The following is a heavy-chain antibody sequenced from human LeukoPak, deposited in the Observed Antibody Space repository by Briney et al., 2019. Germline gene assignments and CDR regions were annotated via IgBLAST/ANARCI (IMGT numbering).Heavy chain of an antibody. D-gene: IGHD1-20*01. CDR1: GYTFTSYY. J-gene: IGHJ4*02. CDR3: AIDNWNDGVTIDY. V-gene: IGHV1-46*01. Sequence: ATVKVSCKASGYTFTSYYMHWVRQAPGQGREWMGIINPSGGCTSYAQKFQGRVTMTRDTSTSTVYMELSSLRSEDTAVYYCAIDNWNDGVTIDYWGQGTLVTVSS. CDR2: INPSGGCT.